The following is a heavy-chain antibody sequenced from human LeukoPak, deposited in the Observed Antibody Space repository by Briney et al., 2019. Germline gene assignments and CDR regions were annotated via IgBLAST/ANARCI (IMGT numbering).Heavy chain of an antibody. CDR1: GFTFSNYD. Sequence: GGSLRLSCAASGFTFSNYDMNWIRQAPGKGLEWVSLIRTNDGRTYYAASVGGRFTISRDNSKNTLYLQMSSLRAEDTAVYYCVKDRDTGYDSLDYWGQGTLVTVSS. CDR2: IRTNDGRT. J-gene: IGHJ4*02. V-gene: IGHV3-23*01. CDR3: VKDRDTGYDSLDY. D-gene: IGHD5-12*01.